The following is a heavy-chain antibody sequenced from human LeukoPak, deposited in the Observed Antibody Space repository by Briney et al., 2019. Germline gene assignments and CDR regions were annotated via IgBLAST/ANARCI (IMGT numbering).Heavy chain of an antibody. V-gene: IGHV3-74*01. Sequence: GGSLRLSCAASGFTFSSTWMHWFRQAPGKGPVWVSRIHSDGSSTIYADSVKGRFTISRDNPKNTLYLQMNSLTTEDSGLYYCAKDGGLRDGPYYFDYCGRGTLVTVSS. J-gene: IGHJ4*02. CDR2: IHSDGSST. CDR1: GFTFSSTW. D-gene: IGHD5-24*01. CDR3: AKDGGLRDGPYYFDY.